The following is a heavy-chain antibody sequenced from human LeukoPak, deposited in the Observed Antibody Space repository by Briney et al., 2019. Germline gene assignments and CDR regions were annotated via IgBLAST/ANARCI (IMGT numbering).Heavy chain of an antibody. J-gene: IGHJ4*02. Sequence: PGGSLRLSCAASGFTFSDSYMSWIRQVPGKGLEWISYISSSGGTIYYADSVKGRFTISRDNAKNSLYLQMNSLKTEDTAVYYCTTDVILLWFGERDYWGQGTLVTVSS. CDR3: TTDVILLWFGERDY. CDR1: GFTFSDSY. V-gene: IGHV3-11*01. D-gene: IGHD3-10*01. CDR2: ISSSGGTI.